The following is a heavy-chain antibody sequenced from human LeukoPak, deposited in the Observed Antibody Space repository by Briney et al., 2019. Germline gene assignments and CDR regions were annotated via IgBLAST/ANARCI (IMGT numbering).Heavy chain of an antibody. CDR3: VKDDYGGPFYFDY. CDR1: GFTFSSYA. CDR2: ISSNGGST. J-gene: IGHJ4*02. V-gene: IGHV3-64D*06. Sequence: GGSLRLSCSASGFTFSSYAMHWVRQAPGKGLEYVSAISSNGGSTYYADSVKGRFTISRDNSKNTLYLQMNSLRAEDTAVYYCVKDDYGGPFYFDYWGQGTLVTISS. D-gene: IGHD4-23*01.